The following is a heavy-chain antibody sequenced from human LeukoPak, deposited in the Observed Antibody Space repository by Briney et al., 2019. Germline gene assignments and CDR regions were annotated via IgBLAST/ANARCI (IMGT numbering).Heavy chain of an antibody. CDR3: ANPGSAVACTHDY. CDR2: ISGSGGST. V-gene: IGHV3-23*01. J-gene: IGHJ4*02. Sequence: GGSLTLSCAASGFTFSSYAMSWVRQAPGKGLEWVSAISGSGGSTYYADSVKGRFTISRDNSKNTLYLQMNSLRAEDTAVYYCANPGSAVACTHDYWGQGTLVTVSS. CDR1: GFTFSSYA. D-gene: IGHD6-19*01.